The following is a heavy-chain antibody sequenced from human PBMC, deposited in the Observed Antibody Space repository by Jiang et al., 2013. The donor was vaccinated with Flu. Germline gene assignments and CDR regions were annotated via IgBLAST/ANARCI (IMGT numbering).Heavy chain of an antibody. D-gene: IGHD5-24*01. CDR2: INPSGGST. J-gene: IGHJ4*02. Sequence: SGAEVKKPGASVKASCKASGYTFTSYYMHWVRQAPGQGLEWMGIINPSGGSTSYAQKFQGRVTMTRDTSTSTVYMELSSLRSEDTAVYYCARTEMATIRGYYFDYWGQGTLVTVSS. CDR1: GYTFTSYY. CDR3: ARTEMATIRGYYFDY. V-gene: IGHV1-46*01.